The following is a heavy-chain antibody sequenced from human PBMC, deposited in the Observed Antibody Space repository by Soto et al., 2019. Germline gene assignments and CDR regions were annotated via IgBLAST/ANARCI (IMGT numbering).Heavy chain of an antibody. J-gene: IGHJ2*01. CDR3: AHSGPMTSVTTGGQRRKFWYFDL. CDR1: GFSLSTSGVG. V-gene: IGHV2-5*02. CDR2: IYWDDDK. Sequence: QITLKESGPMLVKPTQTLTLTCTFSGFSLSTSGVGVGWIRQPPGKALECLALIYWDDDKRYSPSLKSRLTITKDTSKNQVVLRMTNMHPVDTATYYCAHSGPMTSVTTGGQRRKFWYFDLWGRGTLVTVSS. D-gene: IGHD4-17*01.